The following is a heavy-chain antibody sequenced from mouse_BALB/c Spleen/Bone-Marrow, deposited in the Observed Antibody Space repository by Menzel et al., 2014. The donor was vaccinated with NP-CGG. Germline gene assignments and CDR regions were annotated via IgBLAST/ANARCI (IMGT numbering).Heavy chain of an antibody. D-gene: IGHD2-4*01. CDR1: GFTFSSFG. Sequence: EVKLMESEGGLVQPGGSRKLSCAASGFTFSSFGMHWVRQAPEKGLEWVAYISSGSSTIYYADTVKGRFTISRDNPKNTLFLQMTSLRSEDTAMYYCARKGALITHYYAMDYWGQGTSVTVSS. J-gene: IGHJ4*01. CDR2: ISSGSSTI. V-gene: IGHV5-17*02. CDR3: ARKGALITHYYAMDY.